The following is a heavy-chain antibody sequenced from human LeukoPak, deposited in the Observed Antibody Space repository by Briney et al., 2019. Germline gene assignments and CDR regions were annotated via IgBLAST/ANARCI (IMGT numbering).Heavy chain of an antibody. V-gene: IGHV4-59*01. Sequence: SETLSLTCTVSGGSISSYYWSWIRQPPGRGLEWIGYIYYTGNTNYNPSLKSRVTISVDTSKNQFSLKLTSVTAADTAVYYCARGYPDYFDYWGQGTLVTLSS. CDR3: ARGYPDYFDY. J-gene: IGHJ4*02. D-gene: IGHD3-16*02. CDR2: IYYTGNT. CDR1: GGSISSYY.